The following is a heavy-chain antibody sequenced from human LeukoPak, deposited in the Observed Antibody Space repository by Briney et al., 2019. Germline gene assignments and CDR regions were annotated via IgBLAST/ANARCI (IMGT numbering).Heavy chain of an antibody. D-gene: IGHD6-13*01. CDR1: GGTFSSYA. J-gene: IGHJ3*02. CDR3: ARRIGSSLRIDI. V-gene: IGHV1-69*13. CDR2: IIPIFGTA. Sequence: SVEVSCKASGGTFSSYAISWVRQAPGQGLEWMGGIIPIFGTANHAQKFQGRVTITADESTSTAYMELSSLRSEDTAVYYCARRIGSSLRIDIWGQGTMVTVSS.